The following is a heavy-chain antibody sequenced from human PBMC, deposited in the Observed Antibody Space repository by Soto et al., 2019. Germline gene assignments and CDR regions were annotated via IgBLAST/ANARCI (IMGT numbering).Heavy chain of an antibody. Sequence: EVYLLESGGGLVQPGGSLRLSCAASGFTFSNYVMSWVRQTPGKGLEWVSTISASGGSTYYADSVKGQFTISRDNSKNTLYLQMTGLRAEDTAVYYCATGGRVVVADYWGQGTLVSVSS. CDR1: GFTFSNYV. D-gene: IGHD2-15*01. CDR3: ATGGRVVVADY. V-gene: IGHV3-23*01. J-gene: IGHJ4*02. CDR2: ISASGGST.